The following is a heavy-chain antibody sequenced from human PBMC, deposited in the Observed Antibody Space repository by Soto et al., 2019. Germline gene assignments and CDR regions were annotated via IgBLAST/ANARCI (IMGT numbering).Heavy chain of an antibody. CDR3: ARGPMVHRAYYYGMDV. V-gene: IGHV3-53*02. Sequence: EVQLVETGGGLIQPGGSLRLSCAASGFTVSSNYMSWVRQAPGKGLEWVSVIYSGGSTYYADSVKGRFTISRDNSKNTLYLQMNSLRAEDTAVYYWARGPMVHRAYYYGMDVWGQGTPVTVSS. D-gene: IGHD3-10*01. J-gene: IGHJ6*02. CDR2: IYSGGST. CDR1: GFTVSSNY.